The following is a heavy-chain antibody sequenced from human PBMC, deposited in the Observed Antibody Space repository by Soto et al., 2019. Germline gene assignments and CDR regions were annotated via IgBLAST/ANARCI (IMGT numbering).Heavy chain of an antibody. V-gene: IGHV3-74*01. J-gene: IGHJ6*02. Sequence: GGSVRLACAASGFAFSRHWMYYVRQGPGKGLVWVSRINGDGSTAFYADSVQGRFTISRDNAKNTLYLQMNSLRAEDTAVYFCARGLSAAVGMHVWGQATLVTVS. CDR1: GFAFSRHW. D-gene: IGHD6-25*01. CDR3: ARGLSAAVGMHV. CDR2: INGDGSTA.